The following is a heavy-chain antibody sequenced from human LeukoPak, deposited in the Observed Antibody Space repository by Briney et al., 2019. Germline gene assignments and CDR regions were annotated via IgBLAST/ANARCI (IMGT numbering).Heavy chain of an antibody. CDR3: ARHGNPITMIVVMEVPDAFDI. D-gene: IGHD3-22*01. CDR2: INPNSGGT. V-gene: IGHV1-2*02. J-gene: IGHJ3*02. CDR1: GYTVTGYY. Sequence: GASVKVSCKASGYTVTGYYMHWVRQAPGQGLEWMGWINPNSGGTNYAQKFQGRVTMTRDTSISTAYMELSRLRSDDTAVYYCARHGNPITMIVVMEVPDAFDIWGQGTMVTVSS.